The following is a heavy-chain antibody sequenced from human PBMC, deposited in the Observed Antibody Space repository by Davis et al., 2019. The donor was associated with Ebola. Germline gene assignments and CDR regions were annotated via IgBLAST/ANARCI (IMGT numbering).Heavy chain of an antibody. CDR2: MNPDSGNT. J-gene: IGHJ5*02. CDR1: GYTFTTYD. D-gene: IGHD2-15*01. CDR3: TRGIARRRSGSWFDP. Sequence: AASVQVSCKASGYTFTTYDINWVRQAPGQGLEWMEWMNPDSGNTGYAQKFQGRVTMTRDTSITTAYMELSSLSSDDTAVYYCTRGIARRRSGSWFDPWGQGTPVTVSS. V-gene: IGHV1-8*01.